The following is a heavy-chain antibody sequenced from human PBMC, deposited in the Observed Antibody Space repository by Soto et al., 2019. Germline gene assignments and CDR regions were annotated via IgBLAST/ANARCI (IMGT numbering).Heavy chain of an antibody. V-gene: IGHV3-72*01. CDR1: GFSFSDRY. Sequence: EVQLVESGGGLVQPGGSLRLSCVVSGFSFSDRYIDWVRQAPGKGLEWVGRTRNKARGYSTYYAASVRGRFIISRDESKNSVSLQMNNLKTEDTAVYYCASPPTETTTGDYWGQGSLVTVSS. CDR3: ASPPTETTTGDY. CDR2: TRNKARGYST. J-gene: IGHJ4*02. D-gene: IGHD1-1*01.